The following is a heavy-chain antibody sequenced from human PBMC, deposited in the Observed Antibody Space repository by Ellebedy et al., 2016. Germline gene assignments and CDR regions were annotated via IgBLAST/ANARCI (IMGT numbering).Heavy chain of an antibody. CDR3: ARPYSGSYWCAGY. CDR1: GFTFSSYW. V-gene: IGHV3-74*01. D-gene: IGHD1-26*01. J-gene: IGHJ4*02. CDR2: INSDGSST. Sequence: GGSLRLXCAASGFTFSSYWMHWVRQAPGKGLVWVSRINSDGSSTSYADSVKGRFTISRDNAKNTLYLQMNSLRAEDTAVYYCARPYSGSYWCAGYWGQGTLVTVSS.